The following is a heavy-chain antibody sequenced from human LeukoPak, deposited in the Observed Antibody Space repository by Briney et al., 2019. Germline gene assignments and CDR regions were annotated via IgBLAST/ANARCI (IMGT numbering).Heavy chain of an antibody. D-gene: IGHD6-13*01. J-gene: IGHJ4*02. CDR2: IIPIFGTA. V-gene: IGHV1-69*05. Sequence: ASAKVSCKASGGTFSSYAISWVRQAPGQGLEWMGGIIPIFGTANYAQKLQGRVTMTTDTSTSTAYMELRSLRSDDTAVYYCARDSSSWSTTADYWGQGTLVTVSS. CDR3: ARDSSSWSTTADY. CDR1: GGTFSSYA.